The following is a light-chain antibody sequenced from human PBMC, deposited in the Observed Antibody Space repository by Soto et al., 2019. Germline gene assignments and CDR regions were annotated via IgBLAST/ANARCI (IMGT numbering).Light chain of an antibody. CDR3: CSYANIYIWV. V-gene: IGLV2-23*01. J-gene: IGLJ3*02. Sequence: QSALSQPASVSGSPGQSITIPCTGSSSDVGSNNLVSWYQQHPGNAPKVMIYEATKRPSGVSNRFSGSKSGNTASLTISGLQAEDEADYYCCSYANIYIWVFGGGTKLTVL. CDR1: SSDVGSNNL. CDR2: EAT.